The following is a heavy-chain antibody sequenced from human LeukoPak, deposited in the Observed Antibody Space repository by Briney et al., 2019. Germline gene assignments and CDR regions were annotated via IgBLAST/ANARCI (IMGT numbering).Heavy chain of an antibody. CDR1: GGTFSSYA. CDR3: AGSGYYDCTYYCFFHQ. V-gene: IGHV1-69*05. Sequence: SVKFSCNASGGTFSSYAISWVRQAPGQGLEWMGGIIPIFGTANYAQKFQGRVTITTDESTSTAYMELSSLKAEDTVVYYGAGSGYYDCTYYCFFHQGGQGTLVTVSS. D-gene: IGHD3-22*01. J-gene: IGHJ4*02. CDR2: IIPIFGTA.